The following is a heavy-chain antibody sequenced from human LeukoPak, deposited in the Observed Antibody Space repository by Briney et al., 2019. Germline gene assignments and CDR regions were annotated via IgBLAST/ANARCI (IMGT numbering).Heavy chain of an antibody. Sequence: GGSLRLSRAASGFTFSTYWMHWVRQAPGKGLVWVSRIDSDGSRTTCADSVKGRFTISRDNARNTLYLQMNSLRTEDTAVYYCARPETQYSSGLDGFDIWGQGTMVTVSS. V-gene: IGHV3-74*01. CDR3: ARPETQYSSGLDGFDI. CDR2: IDSDGSRT. D-gene: IGHD6-19*01. J-gene: IGHJ3*02. CDR1: GFTFSTYW.